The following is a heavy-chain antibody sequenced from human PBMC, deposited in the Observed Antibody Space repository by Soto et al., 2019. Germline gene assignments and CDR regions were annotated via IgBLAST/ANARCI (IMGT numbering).Heavy chain of an antibody. Sequence: GGSLRLSCAASGFTFSSYAMHWVRQAPGKGLEWVAVISYDGSNKYYADSVKGRFTISRDNSKNTLYLQMNSLRAEDTAVYYCARVGRVIAARHTPFYYYGMDVWGQGTTVTVSS. CDR3: ARVGRVIAARHTPFYYYGMDV. CDR1: GFTFSSYA. V-gene: IGHV3-30-3*01. D-gene: IGHD6-6*01. CDR2: ISYDGSNK. J-gene: IGHJ6*02.